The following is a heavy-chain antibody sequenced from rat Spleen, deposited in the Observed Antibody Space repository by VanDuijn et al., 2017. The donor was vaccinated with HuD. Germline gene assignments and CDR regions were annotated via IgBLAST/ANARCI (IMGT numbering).Heavy chain of an antibody. J-gene: IGHJ2*01. CDR1: GYSITSNY. Sequence: EVQLQESGPGLVKPSQSLSLTCSVTGYSITSNYWGWIRKFPGNEMEWIGHINYSGSTTYNPSLKSRISITRDTSRNQFFLQLNSVTTEDTATYYCARYGYNLFDYWGQGVMVTVSS. V-gene: IGHV3-1*01. D-gene: IGHD1-9*01. CDR2: INYSGST. CDR3: ARYGYNLFDY.